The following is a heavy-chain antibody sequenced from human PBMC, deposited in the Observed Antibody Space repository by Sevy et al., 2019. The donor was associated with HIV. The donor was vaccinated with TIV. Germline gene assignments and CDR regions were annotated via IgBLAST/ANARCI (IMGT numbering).Heavy chain of an antibody. CDR3: TTDRVITMIVVVIPHDY. V-gene: IGHV3-15*07. CDR2: IKSKTDGGTT. CDR1: GFTFSNAW. D-gene: IGHD3-22*01. J-gene: IGHJ4*02. Sequence: GGSLILSCAASGFTFSNAWMNWVRQAPGKGLEWVGRIKSKTDGGTTDYAAPVKGRFTISRDDSKNTLYLQMNSLKTEDTAVYYCTTDRVITMIVVVIPHDYWGQGTLVTVSS.